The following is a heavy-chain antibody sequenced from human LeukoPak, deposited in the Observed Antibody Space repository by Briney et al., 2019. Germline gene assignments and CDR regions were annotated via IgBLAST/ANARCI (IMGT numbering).Heavy chain of an antibody. CDR3: ARRTGYEYYFDY. CDR2: IYYSGST. Sequence: SETLSLTCTVSGGSISSYYWSWIRQPPGKGLEWIGYIYYSGSTNYNPSLKSRVTISVDTSKNQFSLKLSSVTAADTAVYYCARRTGYEYYFDYWGQGTLVTVSS. J-gene: IGHJ4*02. CDR1: GGSISSYY. D-gene: IGHD5-12*01. V-gene: IGHV4-59*08.